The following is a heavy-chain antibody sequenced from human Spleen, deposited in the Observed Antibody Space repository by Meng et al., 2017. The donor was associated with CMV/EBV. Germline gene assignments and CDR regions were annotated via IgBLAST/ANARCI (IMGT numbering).Heavy chain of an antibody. CDR3: ARDPIKGAPDHFDY. V-gene: IGHV3-33*01. J-gene: IGHJ4*02. D-gene: IGHD3-16*01. CDR2: TWYDGSNQ. CDR1: GFSFSSYG. Sequence: GESLKISCAASGFSFSSYGMHWVRQAPGTGLKWVAVTWYDGSNQYYADSVKGRFTISRDNSKNTLFLHTNSLRLDDTAVYYCARDPIKGAPDHFDYWGQGTLVTVSS.